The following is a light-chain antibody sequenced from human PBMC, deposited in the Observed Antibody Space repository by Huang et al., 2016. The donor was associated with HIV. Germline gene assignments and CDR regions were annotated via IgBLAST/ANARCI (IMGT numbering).Light chain of an antibody. CDR1: ESLLHRNGDNY. V-gene: IGKV2-28*01. Sequence: DIVMTQSPLSLPVTPGEPASISCRSSESLLHRNGDNYLDWYVQKPGQSPRVLIYLGSRRASGVPDRFSGNGSDTDFSLKINRVEAEDVGVYYCMQALRSITFGQGTRLEIK. J-gene: IGKJ5*01. CDR2: LGS. CDR3: MQALRSIT.